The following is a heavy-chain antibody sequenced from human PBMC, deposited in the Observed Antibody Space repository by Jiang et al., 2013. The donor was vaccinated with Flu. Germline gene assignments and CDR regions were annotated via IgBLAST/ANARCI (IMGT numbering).Heavy chain of an antibody. Sequence: GKGAWSGFRYISRSSSAIYYADSVKGRFTISRDNARNSLYLQMNSLRDEDTAVYYCARDLRCTSTSCYVDYYYGMDVWGQGTTVTVSS. V-gene: IGHV3-48*02. J-gene: IGHJ6*02. CDR3: ARDLRCTSTSCYVDYYYGMDV. CDR2: ISRSSSAI. D-gene: IGHD2-2*01.